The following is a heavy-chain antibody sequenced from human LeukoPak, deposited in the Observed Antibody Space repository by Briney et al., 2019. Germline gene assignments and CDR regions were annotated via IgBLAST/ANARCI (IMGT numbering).Heavy chain of an antibody. D-gene: IGHD3-9*01. V-gene: IGHV3-21*01. CDR1: GFTFSSYS. J-gene: IGHJ4*02. CDR3: ARDHPYYSILTGYYISGTDY. Sequence: GGSLRLSCAASGFTFSSYSMNWLRQAPGKGREWVSSISSSSSYIYYADSVKGRFTISRDNAKNSLYLQMNSLRAEDTAVYYCARDHPYYSILTGYYISGTDYWGQGTLVTVSS. CDR2: ISSSSSYI.